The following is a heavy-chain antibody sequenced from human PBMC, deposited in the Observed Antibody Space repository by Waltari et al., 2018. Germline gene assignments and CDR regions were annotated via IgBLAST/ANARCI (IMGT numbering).Heavy chain of an antibody. V-gene: IGHV1-69*13. CDR2: IIPIFGTA. CDR1: GGTFSSYA. CDR3: ARYGVAAQTSYLDY. D-gene: IGHD2-15*01. J-gene: IGHJ4*02. Sequence: QVQLVQSGAEVKKPGSSVKVSCKASGGTFSSYAISWVRQAPGQGLEWMGGIIPIFGTANNAQRFQGRVTITADESTSTASMELSSLRSEDTAVYYGARYGVAAQTSYLDYWGQGTLVTVSS.